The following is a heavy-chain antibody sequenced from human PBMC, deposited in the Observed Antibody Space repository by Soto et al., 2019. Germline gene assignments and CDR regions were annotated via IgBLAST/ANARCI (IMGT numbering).Heavy chain of an antibody. V-gene: IGHV5-51*07. Sequence: GESLKISCKGSGYSFISYWIVWVHQMPGKGLEWMGTFYPGDSDTRYSPSFQGQVTISADKSISTAYLQWSSLKASDTAMYYCAREVAGQRVYFQHWGQGTLVTVSS. J-gene: IGHJ1*01. D-gene: IGHD6-19*01. CDR2: FYPGDSDT. CDR1: GYSFISYW. CDR3: AREVAGQRVYFQH.